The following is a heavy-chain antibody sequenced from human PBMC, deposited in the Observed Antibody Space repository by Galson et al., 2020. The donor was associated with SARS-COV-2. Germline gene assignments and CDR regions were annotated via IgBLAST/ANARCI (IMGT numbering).Heavy chain of an antibody. CDR1: GYPFTNYD. Sequence: ASVKVSCKASGYPFTNYDINWVRQATGEGLEWMGWMNPKSGNTGYVQKFQGRVTMTRDTSTSTAYMELSSLRSEDTAVYYCARVWERGFSYGNWFDPWGQGTLVTVSS. D-gene: IGHD5-18*01. V-gene: IGHV1-8*01. CDR3: ARVWERGFSYGNWFDP. CDR2: MNPKSGNT. J-gene: IGHJ5*02.